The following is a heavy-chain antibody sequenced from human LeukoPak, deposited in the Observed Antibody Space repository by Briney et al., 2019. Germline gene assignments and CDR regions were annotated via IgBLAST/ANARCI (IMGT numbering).Heavy chain of an antibody. D-gene: IGHD4-17*01. V-gene: IGHV3-23*01. Sequence: GGSLRLSCAASGFTFSSYAMSWVRQAPGKGLEWVSAISGSGGSTYYADSVKGRFTISRDSSKNTLYLQMNSLRAEDTAVYYCAKDWAMTTVTSLNVWGQGTTVTVSS. J-gene: IGHJ6*02. CDR3: AKDWAMTTVTSLNV. CDR2: ISGSGGST. CDR1: GFTFSSYA.